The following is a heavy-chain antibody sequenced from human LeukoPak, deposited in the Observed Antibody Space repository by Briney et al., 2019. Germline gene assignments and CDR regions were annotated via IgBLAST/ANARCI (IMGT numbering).Heavy chain of an antibody. D-gene: IGHD5-18*01. CDR3: ARGYGPEYFQH. Sequence: PGGSLRLSCAASGFTVSSNYMSWVRQAPGKGLEWVSVIYSGGSTYYVDSVKGRFTISRENSKNTLYLQMNSLRAEDTAVYCCARGYGPEYFQHWGQGTLVTVSS. CDR2: IYSGGST. J-gene: IGHJ1*01. CDR1: GFTVSSNY. V-gene: IGHV3-53*01.